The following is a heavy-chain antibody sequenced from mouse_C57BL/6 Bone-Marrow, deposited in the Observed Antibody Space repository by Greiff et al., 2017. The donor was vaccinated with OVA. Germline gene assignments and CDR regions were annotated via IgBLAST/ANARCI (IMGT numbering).Heavy chain of an antibody. D-gene: IGHD3-2*02. CDR3: ARPGAAQNYFDD. Sequence: QVQLQQPGAELVMPGASVKLSCKASGYTFTSYWMHWVKQRPGQGLEWIGEIDPSDSYTNYNQKFKGKSTLTVDKSSSTAYMQLSSLTSEDSAVYYCARPGAAQNYFDDWGQGTTLTVSS. J-gene: IGHJ2*01. V-gene: IGHV1-69*01. CDR2: IDPSDSYT. CDR1: GYTFTSYW.